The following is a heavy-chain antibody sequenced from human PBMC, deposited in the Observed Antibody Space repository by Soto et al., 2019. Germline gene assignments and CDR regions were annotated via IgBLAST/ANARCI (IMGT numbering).Heavy chain of an antibody. Sequence: GGSLRLSCAASGFTFRSYSMNWVRQAPRKGLEWVSYISSSSSTIYYADSVKGRFTISRDNAKNSLYLQMNSLRDEDTAVYYCARDLATFGVVIMPFDYWGQGTLVTVSS. D-gene: IGHD3-3*01. V-gene: IGHV3-48*02. CDR2: ISSSSSTI. CDR3: ARDLATFGVVIMPFDY. CDR1: GFTFRSYS. J-gene: IGHJ4*02.